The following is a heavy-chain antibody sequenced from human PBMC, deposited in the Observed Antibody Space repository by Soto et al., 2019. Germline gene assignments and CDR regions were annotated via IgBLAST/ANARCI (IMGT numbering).Heavy chain of an antibody. V-gene: IGHV4-30-2*01. Sequence: QLQLQESGSGLLRPSQTLSLTCLVSGGSIINGNYSWTWIRQPPGKALEWIGYIYHSGSTYYNPSRRSRVTLSVDRSKNQFSLNMKSMTAADTAVYYCASRCVDSATGYFDRWGQGTLVTVSS. CDR2: IYHSGST. D-gene: IGHD5-12*01. CDR3: ASRCVDSATGYFDR. CDR1: GGSIINGNYS. J-gene: IGHJ4*02.